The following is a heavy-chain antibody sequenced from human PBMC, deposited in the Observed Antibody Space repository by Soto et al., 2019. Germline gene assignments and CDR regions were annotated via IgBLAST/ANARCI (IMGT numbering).Heavy chain of an antibody. Sequence: QVQLVQSGAEVKKPGSSVKVSCTASRGTFSSYAISWVRQAPGQGLEWMGGIIPIFGTANYAQKFQGRVTITADESTSTAYMELSSLRSEDTAVYYCARADRVSYYDSSGGFDYWGQGTLVTVSS. CDR3: ARADRVSYYDSSGGFDY. CDR1: RGTFSSYA. J-gene: IGHJ4*02. CDR2: IIPIFGTA. D-gene: IGHD3-22*01. V-gene: IGHV1-69*01.